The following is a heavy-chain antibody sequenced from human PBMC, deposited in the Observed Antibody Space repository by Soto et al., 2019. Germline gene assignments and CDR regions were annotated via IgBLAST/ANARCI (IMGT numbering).Heavy chain of an antibody. CDR3: ASDGDSSGYYMYYFDY. J-gene: IGHJ4*02. Sequence: EVQLVESGGGLVQPGGSLRLSCAASGFTFSSYYMSWVRQAQGKGLEWVANVNGDGSEKYYVDSVKGRFTISRDNAKNSLYLQMNSLRAEDTAVYYCASDGDSSGYYMYYFDYWGQGTLVTVSS. V-gene: IGHV3-7*03. D-gene: IGHD3-22*01. CDR2: VNGDGSEK. CDR1: GFTFSSYY.